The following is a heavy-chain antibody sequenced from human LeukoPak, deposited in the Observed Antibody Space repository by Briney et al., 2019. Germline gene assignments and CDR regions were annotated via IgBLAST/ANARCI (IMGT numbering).Heavy chain of an antibody. Sequence: ASVEVSCKVSGYTLSELSMHWVRQAPGKGLEWMGGFDPEDGETVYAQKFQGRLTMTEDTSTDTAYMELSRLRSDDTAVYYCARDLYYDYVWGSYRFSAFDIWGQGTMVTVSS. D-gene: IGHD3-16*02. CDR3: ARDLYYDYVWGSYRFSAFDI. V-gene: IGHV1-24*01. J-gene: IGHJ3*02. CDR2: FDPEDGET. CDR1: GYTLSELS.